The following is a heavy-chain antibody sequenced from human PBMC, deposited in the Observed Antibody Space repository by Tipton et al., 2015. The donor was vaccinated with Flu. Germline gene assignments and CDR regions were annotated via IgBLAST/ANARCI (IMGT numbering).Heavy chain of an antibody. CDR2: ISSSGSTI. V-gene: IGHV3-48*03. CDR3: ARDREPCSGGSCSPHYGMDV. J-gene: IGHJ6*01. Sequence: QLVQSGGGLVQPGGSLRLSCAASGFTFSSYEMNWVRQAPGKGLEWVSYISSSGSTIYYADSVKGRFNISRDNAKNSLYLQMNSLRAEDTDVYYCARDREPCSGGSCSPHYGMDVWGQGTTVTVSS. D-gene: IGHD2-15*01. CDR1: GFTFSSYE.